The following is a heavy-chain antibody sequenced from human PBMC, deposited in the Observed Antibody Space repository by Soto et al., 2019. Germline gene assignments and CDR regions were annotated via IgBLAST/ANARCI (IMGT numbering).Heavy chain of an antibody. CDR3: AREDTAMVRELRVFDY. CDR2: TYYRSKWYN. J-gene: IGHJ4*02. V-gene: IGHV6-1*01. D-gene: IGHD5-18*01. Sequence: SQTLSLPCALSGDSVSSNSAAWNWIRQSPSRGLEWLGRTYYRSKWYNDYAVSVESRITINPDTSKNQFSLQLNSVTPEDTAVYYCAREDTAMVRELRVFDYWGQGTPVTCSS. CDR1: GDSVSSNSAA.